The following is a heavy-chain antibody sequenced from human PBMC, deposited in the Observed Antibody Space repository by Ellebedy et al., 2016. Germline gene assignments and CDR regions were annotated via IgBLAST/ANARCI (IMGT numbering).Heavy chain of an antibody. Sequence: GGSLRLSCAASGFTFSSSAMSWVRQAPGKGLEWVSAISGNGISTYYADSVKGRFTISRDNSKNTLYLQMNSLRAEDTALYYCAKRLGDLRPSRGWLYFDYWGQGTLVTVSS. CDR2: ISGNGIST. J-gene: IGHJ4*02. V-gene: IGHV3-23*01. D-gene: IGHD3-10*01. CDR1: GFTFSSSA. CDR3: AKRLGDLRPSRGWLYFDY.